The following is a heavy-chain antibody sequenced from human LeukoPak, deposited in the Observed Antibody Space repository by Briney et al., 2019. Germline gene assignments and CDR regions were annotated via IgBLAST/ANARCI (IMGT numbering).Heavy chain of an antibody. CDR3: ASDQHSYGYGAFDI. D-gene: IGHD5-18*01. CDR1: GGSFSGYY. CDR2: INHSGST. Sequence: SETLSLTCAVYGGSFSGYYWSWIRQPPGKGLEWIGEINHSGSTNYNPSLKSRVTISVDTSKNQFSLKLSSVTAADTAVYYCASDQHSYGYGAFDIWGQGTMVTVSS. V-gene: IGHV4-34*01. J-gene: IGHJ3*02.